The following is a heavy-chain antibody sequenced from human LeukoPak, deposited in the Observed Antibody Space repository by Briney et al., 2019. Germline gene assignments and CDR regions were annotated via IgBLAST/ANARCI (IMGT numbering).Heavy chain of an antibody. Sequence: SETLSLTCTVSGCSISSSSYDWGGIRQPPGKGREWVGSIYYSGSTYYDPARKIRITISVDTSKNQSSLKLSSVTAGDPAVYYSARAPWYYDSSGYRPLITFDIWGQGTMVTVSS. CDR2: IYYSGST. V-gene: IGHV4-39*07. CDR1: GCSISSSSYD. CDR3: ARAPWYYDSSGYRPLITFDI. D-gene: IGHD3-22*01. J-gene: IGHJ3*02.